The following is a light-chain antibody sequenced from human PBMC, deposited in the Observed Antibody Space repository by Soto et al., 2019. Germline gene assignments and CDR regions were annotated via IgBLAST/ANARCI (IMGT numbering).Light chain of an antibody. CDR1: SSDVGGYNY. Sequence: SALTQPASVSGSPGQSITISCTGTSSDVGGYNYVSWYQQHPGKAPKLMIYDVSNRPSGVSNRFSGSKSGNTASLTISGLQAEDEGDYYCSSYTRSNTYVFGTGTKVTVL. J-gene: IGLJ1*01. V-gene: IGLV2-14*03. CDR3: SSYTRSNTYV. CDR2: DVS.